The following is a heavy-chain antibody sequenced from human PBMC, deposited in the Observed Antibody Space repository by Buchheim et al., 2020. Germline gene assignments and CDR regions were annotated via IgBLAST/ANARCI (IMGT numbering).Heavy chain of an antibody. CDR2: IDGDGTST. CDR3: ARGCDYGADWVDL. D-gene: IGHD4-17*01. J-gene: IGHJ5*02. CDR1: GFTFSSYW. V-gene: IGHV3-74*01. Sequence: EVQLVESGGGLVQPGGSLRLSCAASGFTFSSYWMHWVRQAPGKGLVWVSRIDGDGTSTRYADSVKGRFSISRDNTKNTLYLQMNRLRAGDSAVYYCARGCDYGADWVDLWGQGTL.